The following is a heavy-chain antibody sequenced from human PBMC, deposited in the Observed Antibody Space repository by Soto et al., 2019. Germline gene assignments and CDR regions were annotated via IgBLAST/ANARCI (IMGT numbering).Heavy chain of an antibody. Sequence: PSETLSLTCAVYGGSFRGYYWSWIRQPPGKGLEWIGEINHSGSTNYNPSLKSRVTISVDRSKNQFSLKLNSVTAADTAVYYCARALGYTYGHLPIDYWGQGNLVTVSS. V-gene: IGHV4-34*01. CDR3: ARALGYTYGHLPIDY. CDR2: INHSGST. J-gene: IGHJ4*02. CDR1: GGSFRGYY. D-gene: IGHD1-1*01.